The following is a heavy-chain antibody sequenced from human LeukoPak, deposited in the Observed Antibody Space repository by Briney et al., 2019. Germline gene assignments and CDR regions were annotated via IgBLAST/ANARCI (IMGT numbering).Heavy chain of an antibody. CDR2: INPDGSEK. Sequence: GGSLRLSCVASRFTFNKYYMSWVRQAPGKGLQWVANINPDGSEKYYVDSVKGRFTISRDNAKNSLYLQMNSLRAEDTAVYYCARDDGGDFNDAFDIWGQGTMVTVSS. CDR1: RFTFNKYY. J-gene: IGHJ3*02. D-gene: IGHD2-21*02. V-gene: IGHV3-7*01. CDR3: ARDDGGDFNDAFDI.